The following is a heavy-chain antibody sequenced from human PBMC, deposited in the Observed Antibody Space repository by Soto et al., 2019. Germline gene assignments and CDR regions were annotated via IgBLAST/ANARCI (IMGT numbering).Heavy chain of an antibody. D-gene: IGHD2-8*02. V-gene: IGHV3-49*03. CDR3: ARDLDPGLTGRDVFEI. J-gene: IGHJ3*02. Sequence: GGSLRLSCTASGFTFVEYAMSWFRQAPGQGLEWVGFIRGNPHGGTTEYAASVSGRFIISRDDFKSIVYLQMSSLKSEDTAVYYCARDLDPGLTGRDVFEIWGQGTMVTVSS. CDR2: IRGNPHGGTT. CDR1: GFTFVEYA.